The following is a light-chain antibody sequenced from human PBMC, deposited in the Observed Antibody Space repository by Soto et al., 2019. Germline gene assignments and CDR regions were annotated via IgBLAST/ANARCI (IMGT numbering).Light chain of an antibody. CDR2: EVS. CDR3: SSYTGSNNLV. V-gene: IGLV2-8*01. CDR1: SSDVGGYNY. J-gene: IGLJ2*01. Sequence: QSVLTQPPSASGSPGQSVTISCTGTSSDVGGYNYVSWYQQHPGKAPKRMIYEVSKRPSGVPDRFSGSKSGNTASLTVSGLQAEAEADYYFSSYTGSNNLVFGGGTKLTVL.